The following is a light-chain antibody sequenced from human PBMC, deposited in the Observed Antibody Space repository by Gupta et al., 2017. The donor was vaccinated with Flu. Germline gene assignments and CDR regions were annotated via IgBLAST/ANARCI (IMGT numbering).Light chain of an antibody. CDR1: SSDVGGYNY. Sequence: QSALTQPASVSGSPGQSITISCTGTSSDVGGYNYVSWYQQHPGKAPKLMIYEVSNRPSGVANRFSGSKYGTTASVTITGLQAEDEADYYCSSYTSSSNLVVFGGGTKLTVL. V-gene: IGLV2-14*01. CDR3: SSYTSSSNLVV. CDR2: EVS. J-gene: IGLJ2*01.